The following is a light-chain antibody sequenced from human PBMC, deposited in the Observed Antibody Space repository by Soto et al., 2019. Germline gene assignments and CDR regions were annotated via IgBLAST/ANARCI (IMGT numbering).Light chain of an antibody. J-gene: IGKJ2*01. V-gene: IGKV3-11*01. CDR2: GAS. CDR1: QSISIN. CDR3: QQRSNWPRGT. Sequence: EIVMTQSPATLSVSPGERAILSCRASQSISINLAWYQQKPGQAPRLLIYGASSRATGIPDRFSGSGSGTDFTLTISSLEPEDFAVYYCQQRSNWPRGTFGQGTKVDIK.